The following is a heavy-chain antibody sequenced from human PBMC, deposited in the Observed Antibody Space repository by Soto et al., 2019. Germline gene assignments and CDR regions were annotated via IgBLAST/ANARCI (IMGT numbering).Heavy chain of an antibody. V-gene: IGHV4-59*12. CDR1: GGSISSYY. CDR2: IYHSGST. D-gene: IGHD3-3*01. Sequence: SETLSLTCTVSGGSISSYYWSWIRQPPGKGLEWIGEIYHSGSTNYNPSLKSRVTISVDTSKNQFSLKLSSVTAADTAVYYCARGPGYDFWSGYYTYYYMDVWGKGTTVTVSS. J-gene: IGHJ6*03. CDR3: ARGPGYDFWSGYYTYYYMDV.